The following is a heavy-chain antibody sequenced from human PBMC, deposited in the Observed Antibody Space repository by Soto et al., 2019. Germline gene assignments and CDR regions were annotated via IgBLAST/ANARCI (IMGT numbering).Heavy chain of an antibody. J-gene: IGHJ6*02. D-gene: IGHD6-6*01. CDR1: AYTFTGYY. CDR2: INPNSGGT. Sequence: QVQLVQSGAEVKKPGASVKVSCKASAYTFTGYYMHWVRQAPGQGLEWMGWINPNSGGTNYAQKFQGWVTMTRDTSISTAYMELSRLRSDDTAVYYCARSMGSSSSYYYGMDVWGQGTTVTVSS. V-gene: IGHV1-2*04. CDR3: ARSMGSSSSYYYGMDV.